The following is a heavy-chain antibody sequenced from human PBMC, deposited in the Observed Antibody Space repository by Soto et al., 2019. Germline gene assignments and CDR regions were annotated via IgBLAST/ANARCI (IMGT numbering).Heavy chain of an antibody. Sequence: QVQLLQSGPEVKKPGTSVKVSCKASGDTFTNLGISWVRQAPGQGLEWMGWISAFNGNTNYAQKFNGRVTMTTETSTRTLYMELRSLRSDDTAVYYCARERAVGLYLDDWGQGTLVTVSS. CDR2: ISAFNGNT. J-gene: IGHJ4*02. V-gene: IGHV1-18*04. CDR1: GDTFTNLG. CDR3: ARERAVGLYLDD. D-gene: IGHD6-19*01.